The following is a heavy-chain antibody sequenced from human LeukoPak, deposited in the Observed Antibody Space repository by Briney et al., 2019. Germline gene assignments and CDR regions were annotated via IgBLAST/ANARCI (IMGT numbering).Heavy chain of an antibody. D-gene: IGHD6-19*01. CDR2: IYPGDSDT. CDR1: GYSFTTYW. J-gene: IGHJ3*02. CDR3: ARREDSSGYSRDHAFDI. V-gene: IGHV5-51*01. Sequence: GESLKISCKGSGYSFTTYWIGWVRQMPGKGLEWMGIIYPGDSDTRYSPSFQGQVTISADKSISAAYLQWSSLKASDTAMYYCARREDSSGYSRDHAFDIWGQGTMVTVSS.